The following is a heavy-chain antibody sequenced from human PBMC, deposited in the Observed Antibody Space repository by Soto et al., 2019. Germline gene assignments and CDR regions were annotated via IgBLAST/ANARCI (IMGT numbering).Heavy chain of an antibody. CDR3: ANQVIAAASIDY. J-gene: IGHJ4*02. D-gene: IGHD6-13*01. CDR1: GFTFSSYA. V-gene: IGHV3-23*01. CDR2: ISGSGGST. Sequence: LRLSCAASGFTFSSYAMSWVRQAPGKGLEWVSAISGSGGSTYYADSVKGRFTISRDNSKNTLYLQMNSLRAEDTAVYYCANQVIAAASIDYWGQGTLVTVSS.